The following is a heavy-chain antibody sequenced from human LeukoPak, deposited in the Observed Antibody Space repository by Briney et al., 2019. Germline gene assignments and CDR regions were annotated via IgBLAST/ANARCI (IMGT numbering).Heavy chain of an antibody. V-gene: IGHV3-30*18. CDR2: ISYDGSNK. Sequence: PGGSLRLSCAASGFTFSSYGMHWVRQAPGKGLEWVAVISYDGSNKYYADSVKGRFTISRDNSKNTLYLQMNSLSAEDTAVYYCAKESRVATFDYWGQGTLVTVSS. J-gene: IGHJ4*02. CDR1: GFTFSSYG. D-gene: IGHD5-12*01. CDR3: AKESRVATFDY.